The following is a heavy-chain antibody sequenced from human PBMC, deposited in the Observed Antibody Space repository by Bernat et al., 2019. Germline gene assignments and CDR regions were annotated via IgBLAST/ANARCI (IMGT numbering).Heavy chain of an antibody. D-gene: IGHD1-7*01. J-gene: IGHJ4*02. CDR3: AKGTGSGNYVFDY. CDR2: SGGDANT. Sequence: EVQLVESGGGLIQPGGSLRLSCAASGFTVSSNYMSWVRQAPGKGLEWVSGISGGDANTYYADSVKGRVTVSRDNSRNTLYLQMNSLRAEDTAIYYCAKGTGSGNYVFDYWGQGTLVTVSS. CDR1: GFTVSSNY. V-gene: IGHV3-23*04.